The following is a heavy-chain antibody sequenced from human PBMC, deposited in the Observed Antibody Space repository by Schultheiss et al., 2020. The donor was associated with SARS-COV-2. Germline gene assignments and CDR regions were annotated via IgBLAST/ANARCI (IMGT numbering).Heavy chain of an antibody. D-gene: IGHD2-2*01. J-gene: IGHJ1*01. V-gene: IGHV3-9*01. CDR3: ANLFVVPAAMVKYFQH. CDR2: ISWNSGSI. Sequence: GGSLRLSCAASGFTFDDYAMHWVRQAPGKGLEWVSGISWNSGSIGYVDSVKGRFTISRDNAKNSLYLQMNSLRAEDTAVYYCANLFVVPAAMVKYFQHWGQGTLVTVSS. CDR1: GFTFDDYA.